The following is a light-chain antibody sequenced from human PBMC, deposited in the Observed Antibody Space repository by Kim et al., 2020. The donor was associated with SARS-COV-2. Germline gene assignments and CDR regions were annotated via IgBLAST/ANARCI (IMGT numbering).Light chain of an antibody. CDR1: NS. CDR3: ASWDDSMDGWV. Sequence: NSVYWYQPSPGTGPHLIIYTTDRRPSGVPDRFSGSKAAASASPASSGLRSEDEADYYGASWDDSMDGWVFGGGTQLTVL. CDR2: TTD. V-gene: IGLV1-47*01. J-gene: IGLJ3*02.